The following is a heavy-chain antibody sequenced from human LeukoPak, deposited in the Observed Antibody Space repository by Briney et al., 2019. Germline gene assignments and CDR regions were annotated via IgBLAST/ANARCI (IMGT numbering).Heavy chain of an antibody. D-gene: IGHD3-3*01. CDR2: IYYSGST. Sequence: PSETLSLTCTVSGGSISSYYWSWIRQPPGKGLEWIGYIYYSGSTNYNPSPKSRVTISVDTSKNQSSLKLSSVTAADTAVYYCARHFLKDGMDVWGQGTTVTVSS. J-gene: IGHJ6*02. V-gene: IGHV4-59*08. CDR1: GGSISSYY. CDR3: ARHFLKDGMDV.